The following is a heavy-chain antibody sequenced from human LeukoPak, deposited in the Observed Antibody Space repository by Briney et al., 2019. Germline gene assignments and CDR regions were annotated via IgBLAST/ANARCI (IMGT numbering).Heavy chain of an antibody. J-gene: IGHJ4*02. Sequence: SETLSLTCTVSGGSISSSSDYWGWVRQPPGKGLEWIGTIYYSGTTYYNPSLNSRLTITVDTSNNQFSLKLSSATAADTAIYYCARHSSGWYYFEYWGQGTLVTVSS. D-gene: IGHD6-19*01. CDR3: ARHSSGWYYFEY. CDR2: IYYSGTT. V-gene: IGHV4-39*01. CDR1: GGSISSSSDY.